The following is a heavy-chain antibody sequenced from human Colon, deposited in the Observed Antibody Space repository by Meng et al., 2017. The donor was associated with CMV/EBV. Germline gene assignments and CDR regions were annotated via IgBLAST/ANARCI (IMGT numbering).Heavy chain of an antibody. CDR2: ITNSGITT. V-gene: IGHV3-11*01. D-gene: IGHD1-14*01. J-gene: IGHJ4*02. CDR3: ARGGEMNHDY. CDR1: GFIFSDYY. Sequence: GGSLRLSCVGSGFIFSDYYMSWIRQAPGKGLDWISYITNSGITTYYADSVRDRFTISRDNAKNSLYLQMNSLRADDTAVYYCARGGEMNHDYWGQGTLVTVSS.